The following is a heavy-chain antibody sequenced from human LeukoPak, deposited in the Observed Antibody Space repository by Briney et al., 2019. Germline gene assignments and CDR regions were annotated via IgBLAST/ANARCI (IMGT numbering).Heavy chain of an antibody. V-gene: IGHV1-8*03. J-gene: IGHJ3*02. Sequence: ASVKVSCKASGYTFTSYGISWVRQATGQGLEWMGWMNPNSGNTGYAQKFQGRVTITRNTSISTAYMELSSLRSEDTAVYYCARAVLSSSDAFDIWGQGTMVTVSS. CDR2: MNPNSGNT. CDR3: ARAVLSSSDAFDI. D-gene: IGHD6-6*01. CDR1: GYTFTSYG.